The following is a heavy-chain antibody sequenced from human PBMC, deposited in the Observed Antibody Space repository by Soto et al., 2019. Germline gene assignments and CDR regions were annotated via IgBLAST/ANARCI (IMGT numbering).Heavy chain of an antibody. CDR3: ARAVDPYGSGSYYKGAFDY. V-gene: IGHV1-18*01. CDR1: GYTFTSYG. D-gene: IGHD3-10*01. CDR2: ISAYNGNT. J-gene: IGHJ4*02. Sequence: ASVKVSCKASGYTFTSYGISWVRQAPGQGLEWMGWISAYNGNTNYAQKLQGRVTMTTDTSTSTAYMELRSLRSDDTAVYYCARAVDPYGSGSYYKGAFDYWGQGTLVT.